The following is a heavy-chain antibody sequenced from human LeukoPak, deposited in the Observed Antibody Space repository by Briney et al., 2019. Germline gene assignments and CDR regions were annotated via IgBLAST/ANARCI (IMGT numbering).Heavy chain of an antibody. Sequence: SETLSLTCAVYGESFSDHYWTWIRQSPGKGLEWIGEIHHGGTTNYNPSFKSRVALSLDTSKNQFSLRLSFVTAADTALYYCARRSYNLSWRSNRYYFDYWGRGTLVTVSS. V-gene: IGHV4-34*01. CDR1: GESFSDHY. CDR3: ARRSYNLSWRSNRYYFDY. D-gene: IGHD1-14*01. CDR2: IHHGGTT. J-gene: IGHJ4*02.